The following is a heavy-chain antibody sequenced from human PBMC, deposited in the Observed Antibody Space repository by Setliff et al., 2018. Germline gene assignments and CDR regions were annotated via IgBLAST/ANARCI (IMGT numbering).Heavy chain of an antibody. CDR2: IDPKSGRT. J-gene: IGHJ4*02. V-gene: IGHV1-2*02. D-gene: IGHD3-16*01. CDR1: GYPFGGYY. Sequence: GASVKVSCKTSGYPFGGYYIYWMRQAPGQGLEWMGWIDPKSGRTKYAVKFQGRVTMTRDTSIRTIYMEVSSLTSDDTAMYYCAKQGDLAFDYWGQGTQGTVS. CDR3: AKQGDLAFDY.